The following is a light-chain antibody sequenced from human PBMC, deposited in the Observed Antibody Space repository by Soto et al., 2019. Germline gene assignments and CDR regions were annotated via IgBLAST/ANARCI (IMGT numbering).Light chain of an antibody. CDR2: DAS. Sequence: EVVLTQSPATLSLSPGERATLSCRASQSVSNYLAWYQQKPGQAPRLLIYDASNRATGIPARFRGSGSGTDFTLTISSLEPEDFAVYYCQQRSNWPPSLTFGGGTKVDIK. J-gene: IGKJ4*01. V-gene: IGKV3-11*01. CDR1: QSVSNY. CDR3: QQRSNWPPSLT.